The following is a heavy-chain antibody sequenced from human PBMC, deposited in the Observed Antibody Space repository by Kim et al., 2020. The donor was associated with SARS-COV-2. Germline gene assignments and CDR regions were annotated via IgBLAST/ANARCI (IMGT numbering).Heavy chain of an antibody. J-gene: IGHJ4*02. CDR1: GGTFSSYA. V-gene: IGHV1-69*04. CDR2: IIPILGIA. D-gene: IGHD3-10*01. CDR3: ARDGSGNRVVDY. Sequence: SVKVSCKASGGTFSSYAISWVRQAPGQGLEWMGRIIPILGIANYAQKFQGRVTITADKSTSTAYMELSSLRSEDTAVYYCARDGSGNRVVDYWGQGTLVTVSS.